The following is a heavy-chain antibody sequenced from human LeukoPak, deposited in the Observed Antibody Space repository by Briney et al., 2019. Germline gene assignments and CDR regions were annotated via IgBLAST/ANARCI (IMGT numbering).Heavy chain of an antibody. J-gene: IGHJ4*02. CDR1: GGSISSGGYY. D-gene: IGHD2-15*01. CDR2: IYYSGST. Sequence: SETLSLTCTVSGGSISSGGYYWSWIRQHPGKGLEWIGYIYYSGSTYYHPSLKSRVTISVDTSKNQFSLKLSSVTAADTAVYYCARVVLGYCSGGSCYGFDYWGQGTLVTVSS. V-gene: IGHV4-31*03. CDR3: ARVVLGYCSGGSCYGFDY.